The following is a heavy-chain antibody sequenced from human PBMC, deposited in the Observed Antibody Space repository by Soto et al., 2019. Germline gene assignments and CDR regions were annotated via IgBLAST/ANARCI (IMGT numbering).Heavy chain of an antibody. CDR2: IIPIFGTA. CDR1: GGTFSSYA. Sequence: GASVKVSCKASGGTFSSYAISWVRQAPGQGLEWMGGIIPIFGTANYAQKFQGRVTITADESTSTAYMELSSLRSEDTAVYYCASRLLWFGESINYFDYWGQGTLVTVSS. CDR3: ASRLLWFGESINYFDY. V-gene: IGHV1-69*13. D-gene: IGHD3-10*01. J-gene: IGHJ4*02.